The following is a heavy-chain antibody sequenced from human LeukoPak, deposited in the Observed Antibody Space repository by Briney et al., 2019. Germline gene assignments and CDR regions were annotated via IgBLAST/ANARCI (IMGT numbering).Heavy chain of an antibody. Sequence: SETLSLTCTVSGGSISSSSYYWGWIRQPPGKGLEWIGSIYYSGSTYYNPSLKSRVTISVDTSKNQFSLKLSSVLAADTAVYYCATDYGRYFDYWGQGTLVTVSS. V-gene: IGHV4-39*01. CDR1: GGSISSSSYY. J-gene: IGHJ4*02. CDR3: ATDYGRYFDY. CDR2: IYYSGST. D-gene: IGHD4-17*01.